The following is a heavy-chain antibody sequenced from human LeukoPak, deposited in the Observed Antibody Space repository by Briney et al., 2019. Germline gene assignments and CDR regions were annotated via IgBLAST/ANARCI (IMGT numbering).Heavy chain of an antibody. CDR2: ISYDGSNK. V-gene: IGHV3-30*18. CDR3: AKEVLTPGPGGYFDY. Sequence: PGRSLRLSCAASGFTFSSYGMHWVRQALGKGLEWVAVISYDGSNKYYADSVKGRFTISRDNSKNTLYLQMNSLRAVDTAVYYCAKEVLTPGPGGYFDYWGQGTLVTVSS. CDR1: GFTFSSYG. J-gene: IGHJ4*02. D-gene: IGHD1-14*01.